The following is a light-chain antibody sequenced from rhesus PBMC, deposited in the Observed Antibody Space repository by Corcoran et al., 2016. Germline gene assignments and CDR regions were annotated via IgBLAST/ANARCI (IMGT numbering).Light chain of an antibody. J-gene: IGKJ1*01. CDR3: LQSKDFPRT. Sequence: DIVLTQSPASLAVSPGQRATITCRASESVTVFGINLIHWYQQKPGQLPKLLLNESSKKHPGVPARFSGSGSGTDFTLTINPLEADYAAAYYCLQSKDFPRTFGQRTKVEIK. CDR1: ESVTVFGINL. CDR2: ESS. V-gene: IGKV7-13*01.